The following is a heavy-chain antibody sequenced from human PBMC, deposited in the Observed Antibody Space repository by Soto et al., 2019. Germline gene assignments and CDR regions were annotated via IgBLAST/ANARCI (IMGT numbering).Heavy chain of an antibody. J-gene: IGHJ6*02. V-gene: IGHV3-23*01. CDR1: GFTFSSYA. CDR3: AKGLVWSSYCSGGSCYYYGMDV. CDR2: ISGSGGST. Sequence: GGSLRLSCAASGFTFSSYAMSWVRQAPGKWLEWVSAISGSGGSTYYADSVKGRFTISRDNSQNTLYLQMTRLRAEVTAVYYCAKGLVWSSYCSGGSCYYYGMDVWGQGTTVTVSS. D-gene: IGHD2-15*01.